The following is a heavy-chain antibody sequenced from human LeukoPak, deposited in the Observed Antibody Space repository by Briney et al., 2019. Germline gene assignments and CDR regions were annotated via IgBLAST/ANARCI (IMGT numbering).Heavy chain of an antibody. Sequence: GGSLRLSCAASGFTFSSYDMTWVRQAPGRGLEWVSSIRPSGDNTYYGDSVKGRFTISRDNAKNSLYLQMNSLRAEDTAVYYCARTDCGGDCYSEFGAFDIWGQGTMVTVSS. D-gene: IGHD2-21*02. CDR3: ARTDCGGDCYSEFGAFDI. CDR1: GFTFSSYD. V-gene: IGHV3-23*01. CDR2: IRPSGDNT. J-gene: IGHJ3*02.